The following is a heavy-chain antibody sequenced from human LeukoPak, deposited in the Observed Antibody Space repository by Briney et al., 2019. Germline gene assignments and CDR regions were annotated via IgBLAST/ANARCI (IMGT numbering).Heavy chain of an antibody. CDR2: ISAGNGNT. D-gene: IGHD2-15*01. J-gene: IGHJ5*02. Sequence: ASVKVSCKASGYTFTSYAMHWVRQAPGQRLEWMGWISAGNGNTKYSQKFQGRVTITRDTSASTAYMELSSLRSEDTAVYYCARGPLEVAATRYNWFDPWGQGTLVTVSS. V-gene: IGHV1-3*01. CDR1: GYTFTSYA. CDR3: ARGPLEVAATRYNWFDP.